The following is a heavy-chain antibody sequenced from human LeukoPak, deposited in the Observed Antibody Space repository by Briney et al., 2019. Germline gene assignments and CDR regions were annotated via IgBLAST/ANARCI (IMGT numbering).Heavy chain of an antibody. J-gene: IGHJ4*02. D-gene: IGHD3-22*01. V-gene: IGHV3-23*01. CDR1: GSTSSSYT. CDR2: ISGIGGST. Sequence: PGRSLSLSCAAPGSTSSSYTISWGRPAPGEGLEWVSAISGIGGSTYYADSVKGRSTISRDNPKNTLYLQMNSLTAEATAVYYCARAPARGYKDYYYGHWGQGTLVSVSS. CDR3: ARAPARGYKDYYYGH.